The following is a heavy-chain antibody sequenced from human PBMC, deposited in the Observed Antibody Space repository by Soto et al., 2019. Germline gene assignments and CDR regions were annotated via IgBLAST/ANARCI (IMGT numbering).Heavy chain of an antibody. V-gene: IGHV1-69*01. CDR1: GGTFTTYA. J-gene: IGHJ6*02. Sequence: QVQLVQSGAEVKKPGSSVRVSCQASGGTFTTYAFNWVRQAPGQGLEWMGGIIPMYNKPNYAPNFLGRVTISADPSTSTDNMELTTLRSEDTAVDFFARGDSGSYYYAIDVWGQGTTVTVSS. CDR2: IIPMYNKP. D-gene: IGHD6-19*01. CDR3: ARGDSGSYYYAIDV.